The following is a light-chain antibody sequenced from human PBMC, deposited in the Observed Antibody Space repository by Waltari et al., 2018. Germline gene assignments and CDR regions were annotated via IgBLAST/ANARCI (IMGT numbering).Light chain of an antibody. CDR1: SSNIGRSY. CDR3: ASWDDNLSGWV. J-gene: IGLJ3*02. V-gene: IGLV1-47*01. Sequence: QSVLTQPPSASGTPGQRVTISCSGSSSNIGRSYVYWYQQLPGTAPKLLIYRNNQRPSGVPDRFYGSKSGTSASLAISGLRSEDEADYDCASWDDNLSGWVFGGGTKLTVL. CDR2: RNN.